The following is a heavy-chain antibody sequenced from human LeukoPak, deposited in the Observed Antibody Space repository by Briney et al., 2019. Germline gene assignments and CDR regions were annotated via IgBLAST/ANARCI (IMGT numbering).Heavy chain of an antibody. J-gene: IGHJ6*02. CDR3: SLARSEYHYGMDV. CDR2: TYYRSKWYY. CDR1: GDSVSSISVA. Sequence: SSQTLSLTCAISGDSVSSISVAWNWIRQSPSRGLEWLGRTYYRSKWYYEYAVSVKSRINISPDTSKNQFSLQLTSVTPEDTAVYYCSLARSEYHYGMDVWGQGTLVTVSS. V-gene: IGHV6-1*01.